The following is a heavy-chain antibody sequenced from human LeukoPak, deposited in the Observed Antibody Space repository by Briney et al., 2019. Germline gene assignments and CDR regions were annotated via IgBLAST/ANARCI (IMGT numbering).Heavy chain of an antibody. CDR1: GYTFTSYG. CDR2: ISADNGNT. CDR3: ARVDILTGYYFFDS. J-gene: IGHJ4*02. D-gene: IGHD3-9*01. Sequence: ASVKVSCKASGYTFTSYGISWVRQAPGQGLEWMGWISADNGNTYYTQNFQGRVSMTTDTSTSTAYMEVRSLRSDDTAVFYCARVDILTGYYFFDSWGQGTLVTVSS. V-gene: IGHV1-18*01.